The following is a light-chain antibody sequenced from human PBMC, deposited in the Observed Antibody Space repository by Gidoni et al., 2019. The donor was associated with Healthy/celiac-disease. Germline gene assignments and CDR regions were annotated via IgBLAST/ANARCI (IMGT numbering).Light chain of an antibody. CDR3: QQYYSTPYT. V-gene: IGKV4-1*01. CDR1: QSVLYSSNNKNY. Sequence: DIVMTQSPDSLAVPLGERATINCKSSQSVLYSSNNKNYLAWYQQKPGQPPKLLIYWESTRESGVPDRFSGSGSGTDFTLTISSLQAEDVAVYYCQQYYSTPYTFGQGTKLEIK. J-gene: IGKJ2*01. CDR2: WES.